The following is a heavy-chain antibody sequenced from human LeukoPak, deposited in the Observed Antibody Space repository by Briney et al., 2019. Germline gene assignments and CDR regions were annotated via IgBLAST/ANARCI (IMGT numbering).Heavy chain of an antibody. Sequence: SETLSLTCTVSGGPISSYYWSWIRQPPGKGLEWIGYIYTSGSTNYNPSLKSRVTISVDTSKNQFSLKLSSVTAADTAVYYCASTPSRDGYNYWGQGTLVTVSS. CDR2: IYTSGST. V-gene: IGHV4-4*09. CDR1: GGPISSYY. J-gene: IGHJ4*02. CDR3: ASTPSRDGYNY. D-gene: IGHD5-24*01.